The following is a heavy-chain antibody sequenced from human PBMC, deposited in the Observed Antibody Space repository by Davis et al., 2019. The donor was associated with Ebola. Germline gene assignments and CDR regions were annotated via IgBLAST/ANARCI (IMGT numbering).Heavy chain of an antibody. V-gene: IGHV4-39*07. J-gene: IGHJ4*02. D-gene: IGHD6-19*01. CDR1: GGSISSSSYY. Sequence: SETLSLTCTVSGGSISSSSYYWGWIRQPPGKGLEWIGSIYYSGSTYYNPSLKSRVTISVDTSKNQFSLKLSSVTAADTAVYYCAREDSSGWYFSYWGQGTLVTVSS. CDR3: AREDSSGWYFSY. CDR2: IYYSGST.